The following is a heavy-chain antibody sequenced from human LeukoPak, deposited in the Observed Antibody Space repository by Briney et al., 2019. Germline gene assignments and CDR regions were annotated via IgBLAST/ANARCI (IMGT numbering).Heavy chain of an antibody. CDR2: INQDGSKK. J-gene: IGHJ4*02. V-gene: IGHV3-7*01. CDR3: ARLRYDTTNYDY. CDR1: GFRFSTYW. D-gene: IGHD2/OR15-2a*01. Sequence: GGSLRLSCTGYGFRFSTYWVGWVRQAPGKGLEWVASINQDGSKKEYVDSVKGRFTISRDNAKNSLFLQMNSLRAEDRAVYYCARLRYDTTNYDYWGQGTLVTVSS.